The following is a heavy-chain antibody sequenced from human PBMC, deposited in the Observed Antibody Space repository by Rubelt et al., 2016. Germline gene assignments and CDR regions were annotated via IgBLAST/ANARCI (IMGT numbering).Heavy chain of an antibody. CDR2: INPNSGGT. CDR1: GYTFTSYY. V-gene: IGHV1-2*02. CDR3: ARGAGGRYFDWYDAFDI. D-gene: IGHD3-9*01. J-gene: IGHJ3*02. Sequence: QVQLVQSGAEVKKPGASVKVSCKASGYTFTSYYMHWVRQAPGQGLEWMGWINPNSGGTNYAQKFKGRVTMTRDTSISTAYMELSRLRSDDTAVYYCARGAGGRYFDWYDAFDIWGQGTMVTVSS.